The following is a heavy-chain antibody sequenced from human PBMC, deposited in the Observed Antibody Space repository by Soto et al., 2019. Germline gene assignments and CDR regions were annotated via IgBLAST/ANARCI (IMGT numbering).Heavy chain of an antibody. CDR3: ASNPCDPLLGYCSSTSPKRGYYYYGMDV. V-gene: IGHV3-21*01. D-gene: IGHD2-2*01. Sequence: PGGSLRLSCAASGFTFSSYSMNWVRQAPGKGLEWVSSISSSSSYIYYADSVKGRFTISRDNAKNSLYLQMNSLRAEDTAVYYCASNPCDPLLGYCSSTSPKRGYYYYGMDVWGQGTTVTVSS. CDR1: GFTFSSYS. CDR2: ISSSSSYI. J-gene: IGHJ6*02.